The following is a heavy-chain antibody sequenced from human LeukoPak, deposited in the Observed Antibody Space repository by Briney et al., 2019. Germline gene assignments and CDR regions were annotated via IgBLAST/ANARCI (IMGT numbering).Heavy chain of an antibody. Sequence: SETLSLTCTVSGGSISSYYWSWIRQPPGKGLEWIGYIYYSGSTNYNPSLKSRVTISVDTSKNQFSLKLSSVTAADTAVYYCARDRSSSWFPHFDCWGQGTLVTVSS. CDR3: ARDRSSSWFPHFDC. V-gene: IGHV4-59*01. CDR2: IYYSGST. CDR1: GGSISSYY. J-gene: IGHJ4*02. D-gene: IGHD6-13*01.